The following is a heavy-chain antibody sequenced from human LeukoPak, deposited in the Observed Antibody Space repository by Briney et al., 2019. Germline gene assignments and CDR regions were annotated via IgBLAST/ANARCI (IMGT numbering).Heavy chain of an antibody. CDR1: GGSISSYY. Sequence: PSETLSLTCTVSGGSISSYYWSWIRQPPGKGLEWIGYIYYSGSTNYNPSLKSRVTISVDTSKNQFSLKLSSVTAADTAVYYRASFRQLHYFDYWGQGTLVTVSS. CDR2: IYYSGST. CDR3: ASFRQLHYFDY. J-gene: IGHJ4*02. V-gene: IGHV4-59*01. D-gene: IGHD2-2*01.